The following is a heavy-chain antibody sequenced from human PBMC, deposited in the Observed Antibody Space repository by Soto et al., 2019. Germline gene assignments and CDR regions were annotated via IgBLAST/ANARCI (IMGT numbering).Heavy chain of an antibody. CDR2: ISSRSDI. D-gene: IGHD2-2*02. Sequence: PGGSLRLSCVGSGFTFITYSINWGRQAPGKGLEWVSSISSRSDIYYADSVKGRFTISRDNAKNSVSLQMNSLRAEDTAVYYCAREYTAWPLAYGLDVWGQGTTVTVSS. V-gene: IGHV3-21*01. CDR1: GFTFITYS. CDR3: AREYTAWPLAYGLDV. J-gene: IGHJ6*02.